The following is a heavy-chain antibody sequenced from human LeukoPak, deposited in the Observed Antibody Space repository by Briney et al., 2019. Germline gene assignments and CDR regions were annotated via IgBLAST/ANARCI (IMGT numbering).Heavy chain of an antibody. CDR2: IYYSGST. J-gene: IGHJ4*02. V-gene: IGHV4-59*12. Sequence: SETLSLTCTVSGGSISSYYWSWIRQPPGKGLEWIGYIYYSGSTNYNPSLKSRVTISVDTSKNQFSLKLSSVTAADTAVYYCARDPYLGLGRTLDVHPPGFCWGQGTLVTVSS. CDR3: ARDPYLGLGRTLDVHPPGFC. D-gene: IGHD3/OR15-3a*01. CDR1: GGSISSYY.